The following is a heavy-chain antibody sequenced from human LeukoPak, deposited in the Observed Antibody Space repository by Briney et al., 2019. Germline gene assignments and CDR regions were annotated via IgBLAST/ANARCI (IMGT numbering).Heavy chain of an antibody. CDR1: GFTFRSYP. V-gene: IGHV3-64D*09. CDR3: VKGDYYAMDV. J-gene: IGHJ6*02. Sequence: GGSLRLSCSAAGFTFRSYPMHWVRQAPGQGLEFVSAISSNGGSTYYADSVKGRLTISRDNSKNTLYLQMSSLRAEDTALYYCVKGDYYAMDVWGQGTTVTVSS. CDR2: ISSNGGST.